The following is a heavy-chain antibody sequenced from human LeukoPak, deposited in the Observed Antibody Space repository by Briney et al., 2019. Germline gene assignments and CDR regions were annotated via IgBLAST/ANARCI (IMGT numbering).Heavy chain of an antibody. D-gene: IGHD5-18*01. J-gene: IGHJ2*01. CDR3: AAGYSYGYLHFDL. Sequence: GASVKVSCKASGYTFTSYDINWVRQATGQGLEWMGWMNPNSGNTGYAQKFQERVTITRDMSTSTAYMELSSLRSEDTAVYYCAAGYSYGYLHFDLWGRGTLVTVSS. CDR1: GYTFTSYD. V-gene: IGHV1-8*01. CDR2: MNPNSGNT.